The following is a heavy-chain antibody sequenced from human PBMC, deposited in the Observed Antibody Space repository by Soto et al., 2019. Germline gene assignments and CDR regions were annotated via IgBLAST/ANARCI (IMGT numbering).Heavy chain of an antibody. V-gene: IGHV1-18*01. CDR3: ARVTFDTIFGVVIIGWFDP. CDR1: GYTFTSYG. CDR2: ISAYNGNT. Sequence: GASVKVSCKASGYTFTSYGISWVRQAPGQGLEWMGWISAYNGNTNYAQKLQGRVTMTTDTSTSTAYMELRSLRSDDTAVYHCARVTFDTIFGVVIIGWFDPWGQGTLVTVSS. D-gene: IGHD3-3*01. J-gene: IGHJ5*02.